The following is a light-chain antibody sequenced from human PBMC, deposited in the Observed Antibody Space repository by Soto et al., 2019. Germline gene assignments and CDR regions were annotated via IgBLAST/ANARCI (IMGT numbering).Light chain of an antibody. J-gene: IGLJ2*01. CDR1: SSNIGSNT. V-gene: IGLV1-44*01. CDR2: SNN. Sequence: QSVLTQSPSASETPGQRVTISCSGSSSNIGSNTVNWYQQLPGTAPKLLIYSNNQRPSGVPDRFSGSKSGTSASLAISGLQSEDEADYYCAAWDDSLHGPVFGGGTQLTVL. CDR3: AAWDDSLHGPV.